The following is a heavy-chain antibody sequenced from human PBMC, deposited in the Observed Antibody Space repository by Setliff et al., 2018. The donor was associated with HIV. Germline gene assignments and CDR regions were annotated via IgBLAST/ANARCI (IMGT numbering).Heavy chain of an antibody. Sequence: PGESLKISCKGSEYSFTSYWIGWVRQMPGKGLEWMGIIYPGDSDTRYSPSFQGQVTISADKSISTAYLQWSSLKASDTAMYYCARQHSSGWFNDYDYMDVWGKGTTVTVSS. CDR1: EYSFTSYW. J-gene: IGHJ6*03. V-gene: IGHV5-51*01. CDR2: IYPGDSDT. D-gene: IGHD6-19*01. CDR3: ARQHSSGWFNDYDYMDV.